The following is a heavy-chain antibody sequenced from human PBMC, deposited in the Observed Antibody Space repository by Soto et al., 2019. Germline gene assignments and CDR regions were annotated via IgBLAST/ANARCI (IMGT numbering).Heavy chain of an antibody. CDR3: AKRSGYGDE. CDR1: GFTFSTYS. J-gene: IGHJ4*02. V-gene: IGHV3-23*01. D-gene: IGHD5-12*01. Sequence: EVQLLESGGGLVQPGGSLRLSCAASGFTFSTYSMAWVRQAPGKGPEWVSGLSGGGINTFYADSVKGRFTISVDNSKNTEDLQMNSLRVEDTAVYYCAKRSGYGDEWGQGTLVTVSP. CDR2: LSGGGINT.